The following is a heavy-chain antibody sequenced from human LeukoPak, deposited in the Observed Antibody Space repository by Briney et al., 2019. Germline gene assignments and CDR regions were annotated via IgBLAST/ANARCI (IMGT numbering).Heavy chain of an antibody. CDR1: GFTFSSYA. Sequence: GGSLRLSCAASGFTFSSYAMSWVRQAPGKGLEWVSAISGSGGSTYYADSVKGRFTISRDNSKNTLYLQMNSLRAEDTAVYYCAKDPFKYCSSTSCYSGAFDIWGQGTMVTVSS. V-gene: IGHV3-23*01. CDR2: ISGSGGST. CDR3: AKDPFKYCSSTSCYSGAFDI. J-gene: IGHJ3*02. D-gene: IGHD2-2*01.